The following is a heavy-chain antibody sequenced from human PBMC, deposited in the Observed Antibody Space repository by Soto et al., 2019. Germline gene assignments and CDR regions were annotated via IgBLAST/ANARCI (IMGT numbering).Heavy chain of an antibody. J-gene: IGHJ2*01. CDR1: GGSISSGGYY. CDR2: IYYSGST. V-gene: IGHV4-31*03. Sequence: QVQLQESGPGLVKPSQTLSLTCTVSGGSISSGGYYWSWIRQHPGKGLEWIGYIYYSGSTYYNPSLKSRVTMSLVTSKNQFSLKLRSVTAADTAVFYCARDQYGDNWYFDLWGRGTLVTVSS. CDR3: ARDQYGDNWYFDL. D-gene: IGHD4-17*01.